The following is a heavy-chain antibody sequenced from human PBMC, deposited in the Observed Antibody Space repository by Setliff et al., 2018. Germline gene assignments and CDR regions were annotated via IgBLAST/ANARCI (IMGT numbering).Heavy chain of an antibody. CDR2: IDYSGST. Sequence: SETLSLTCTVSGGSISSYYWSWIRQPPGKGLEWIGYIDYSGSTNYNPSLKSRVTISLDTSRNQFSLQLSSVTAADTAVYYCARDGLGAFSLRSMDVWGKGTTVTVSS. CDR1: GGSISSYY. V-gene: IGHV4-59*01. J-gene: IGHJ6*04. D-gene: IGHD3-3*02. CDR3: ARDGLGAFSLRSMDV.